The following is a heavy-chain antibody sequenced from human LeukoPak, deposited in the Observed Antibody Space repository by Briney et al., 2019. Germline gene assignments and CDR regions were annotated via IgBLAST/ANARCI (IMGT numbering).Heavy chain of an antibody. V-gene: IGHV1-8*01. CDR2: MNPNSGNT. CDR1: GYTFTSYD. J-gene: IGHJ6*02. Sequence: GASVKVSCKASGYTFTSYDINWVRQATGQGLEWMGWMNPNSGNTGYAQKFQGRVTMTRNTSISTAYMELSSLRSEDTAVYYCARVTAENYYYGMDVWGQGTTVTVSS. CDR3: ARVTAENYYYGMDV. D-gene: IGHD2-21*02.